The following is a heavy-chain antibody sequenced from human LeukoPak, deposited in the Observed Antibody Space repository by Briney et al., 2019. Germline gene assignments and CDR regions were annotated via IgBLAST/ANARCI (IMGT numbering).Heavy chain of an antibody. CDR3: ARDTYDSSGYWEDAFDI. Sequence: ASVKVSCKASGYTFTSYGISWVRQAPGQGLEWMGWISAYNGNTNYAQKLQGRVTMTTDTSTSTAYMELRSLRSDDTAVYYCARDTYDSSGYWEDAFDIWGQGTMVTISS. V-gene: IGHV1-18*01. CDR2: ISAYNGNT. J-gene: IGHJ3*02. D-gene: IGHD3-22*01. CDR1: GYTFTSYG.